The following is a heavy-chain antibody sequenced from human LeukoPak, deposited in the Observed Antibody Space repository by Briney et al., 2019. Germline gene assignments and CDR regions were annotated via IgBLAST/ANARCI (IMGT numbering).Heavy chain of an antibody. D-gene: IGHD3-22*01. CDR1: GFTLSNYG. J-gene: IGHJ4*02. Sequence: GGSLRLSCAASGFTLSNYGMRWVRQAPGKGLEWVAGISDGGGRTNYADSVKGRFTISRDNPKNTLYLQMNSLRAEDTAVYFCAKRGVVIRVILVGFHKEAYYFDSWGQGALVTVSS. CDR2: ISDGGGRT. CDR3: AKRGVVIRVILVGFHKEAYYFDS. V-gene: IGHV3-23*01.